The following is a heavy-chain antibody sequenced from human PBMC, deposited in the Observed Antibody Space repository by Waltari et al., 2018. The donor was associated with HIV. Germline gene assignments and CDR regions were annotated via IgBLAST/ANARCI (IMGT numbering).Heavy chain of an antibody. CDR2: IIPIVDTA. D-gene: IGHD3-22*01. CDR1: GRTFSSSP. J-gene: IGHJ3*02. V-gene: IGHV1-69*01. CDR3: ARSITMMVVVKDAFDI. Sequence: QVQLVQAGAEVKKPGSSVRVSCKASGRTFSSSPISWVHQAPGQGLEWMGGIIPIVDTANYAQKFQGRVTITADESTSTAYMELSSLRSEDTAVYYCARSITMMVVVKDAFDIWGQGTMVTVSS.